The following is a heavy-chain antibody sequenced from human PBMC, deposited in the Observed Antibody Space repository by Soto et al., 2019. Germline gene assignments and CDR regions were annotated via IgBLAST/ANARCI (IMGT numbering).Heavy chain of an antibody. CDR2: ISSSTTYI. V-gene: IGHV3-21*01. CDR1: GFTFSYYS. J-gene: IGHJ5*02. CDR3: AREGALKPFSS. Sequence: GGSLRLSCAASGFTFSYYSMTWVRQSPGRGLEWVSSISSSTTYISYADSVRGRFTISRDNAKNSVYLQMDSLRVEDTAVYYCAREGALKPFSSWGQGALVTVSS.